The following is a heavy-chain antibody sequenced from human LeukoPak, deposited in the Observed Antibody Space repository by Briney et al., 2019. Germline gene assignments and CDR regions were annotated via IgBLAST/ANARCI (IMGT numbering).Heavy chain of an antibody. CDR1: GFTFSSYA. CDR3: ARDYLDAFDI. J-gene: IGHJ3*02. D-gene: IGHD2/OR15-2a*01. CDR2: IKQDGSEK. V-gene: IGHV3-7*01. Sequence: GGSLRLSCAASGFTFSSYAMHWVRQAPGKGLEWVANIKQDGSEKYYVDSVKGRFTISRDNAKNSLYLQMNSLRAEDTAVYYCARDYLDAFDIWGQGTMVTVSS.